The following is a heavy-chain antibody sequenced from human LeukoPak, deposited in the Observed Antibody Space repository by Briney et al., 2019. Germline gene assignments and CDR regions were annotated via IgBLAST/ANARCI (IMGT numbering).Heavy chain of an antibody. Sequence: ASVKVSCKASGYTFNNHYMHWVRQAPGQGLEWMGIINPGGGGTTYAQKFQGRVTMTRDMSTSTVYMELSNLRSEDTAVYYCARDMSRGLYYDSSYFDYCGQGTLVTVSS. J-gene: IGHJ4*02. D-gene: IGHD3-22*01. CDR2: INPGGGGT. CDR3: ARDMSRGLYYDSSYFDY. CDR1: GYTFNNHY. V-gene: IGHV1-46*02.